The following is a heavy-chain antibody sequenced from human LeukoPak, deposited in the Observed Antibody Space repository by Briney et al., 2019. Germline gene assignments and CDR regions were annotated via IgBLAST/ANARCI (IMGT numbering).Heavy chain of an antibody. J-gene: IGHJ4*02. D-gene: IGHD3-22*01. Sequence: GGSLRLSCAASGFTFSSYSMSWVRQAPGKGLEWVSYMSSSTRTKYYADSVKGRFTISRDNAKNSLYLQMNSLRAEDTAVYYCARDSSGYYGRFDYWGQGTLVTVSS. V-gene: IGHV3-48*04. CDR2: MSSSTRTK. CDR1: GFTFSSYS. CDR3: ARDSSGYYGRFDY.